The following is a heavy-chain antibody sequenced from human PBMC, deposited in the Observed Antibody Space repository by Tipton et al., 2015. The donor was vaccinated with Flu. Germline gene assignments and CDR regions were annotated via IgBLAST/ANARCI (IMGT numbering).Heavy chain of an antibody. CDR1: GFTFRTYD. D-gene: IGHD2-8*01. J-gene: IGHJ3*01. V-gene: IGHV3-48*03. Sequence: SLRLSCGASGFTFRTYDMNWVRQAPGKGLQWVADIRYSGSDTYYADSVKGRFTVSRDNAKDSLYLQMNSLRAGDTAIYYCARGFYVSFTLRKLGNTKRNVPDYGFDFGGQGTGVAVS. CDR2: IRYSGSDT. CDR3: ARGFYVSFTLRKLGNTKRNVPDYGFDF.